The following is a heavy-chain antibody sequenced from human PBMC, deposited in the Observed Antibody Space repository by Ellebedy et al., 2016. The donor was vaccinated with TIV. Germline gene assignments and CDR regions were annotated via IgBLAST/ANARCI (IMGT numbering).Heavy chain of an antibody. CDR3: ARILRGGSNGDYFDY. CDR1: GGSISSSSYF. D-gene: IGHD3-3*01. J-gene: IGHJ4*02. CDR2: IFYSGTT. Sequence: MPGGSLRLSCTVSGGSISSSSYFWGWLRQPPGKGLEWFGSIFYSGTTYYNPSFKSRVTISVDTSKNQFSLELSSVTAADTAVYYCARILRGGSNGDYFDYWGQGTQVTVSS. V-gene: IGHV4-39*07.